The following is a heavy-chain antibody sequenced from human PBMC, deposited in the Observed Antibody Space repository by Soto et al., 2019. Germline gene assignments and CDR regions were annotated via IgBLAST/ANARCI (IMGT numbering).Heavy chain of an antibody. V-gene: IGHV1-18*01. CDR2: ISAHNGNT. CDR3: ARGRYGDY. D-gene: IGHD1-1*01. J-gene: IGHJ4*02. CDR1: GYIFTTYG. Sequence: QVHLVQSGAEVKKPGASVKVSCKGSGYIFTTYGITWVRQAPGQGLEWMGWISAHNGNTNYAQKLQGRVTVPRDTSTRTAYMELRNLRSDDTAVYYCARGRYGDYWGQGALVTVSS.